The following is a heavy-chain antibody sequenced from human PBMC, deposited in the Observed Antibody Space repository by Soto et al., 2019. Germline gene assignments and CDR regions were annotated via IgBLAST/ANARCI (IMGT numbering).Heavy chain of an antibody. J-gene: IGHJ6*02. D-gene: IGHD6-19*01. V-gene: IGHV1-3*01. CDR3: AREGKAVAGNGYHYYALDV. CDR1: GNTVTDYA. Sequence: ASVKVSCKASGNTVTDYAIHWARQAPGQRLEWMAWINAGNANANYSQQFQGRVAISRDTSAGTVYMQLSSLRSEDTAVYYCAREGKAVAGNGYHYYALDVWGQGTTVTVSS. CDR2: INAGNANA.